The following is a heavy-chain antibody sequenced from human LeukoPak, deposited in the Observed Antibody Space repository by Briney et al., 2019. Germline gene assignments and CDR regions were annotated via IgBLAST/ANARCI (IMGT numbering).Heavy chain of an antibody. Sequence: SVTVSLTCTVSGGSISSYYWSWIRQPAGKGLEWIGRIYTTWSHNYNPSLKSRVTISVDTSKNQFSLKLSSVTAADTAVYYCARQGSGNYLSAVNYWGQGPLVPVFS. V-gene: IGHV4-4*07. CDR3: ARQGSGNYLSAVNY. CDR2: IYTTWSH. J-gene: IGHJ4*02. D-gene: IGHD1-26*01. CDR1: GGSISSYY.